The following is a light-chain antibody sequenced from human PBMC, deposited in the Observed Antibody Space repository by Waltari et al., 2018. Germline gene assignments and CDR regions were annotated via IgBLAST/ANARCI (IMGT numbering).Light chain of an antibody. CDR3: QQYHSFSVT. CDR1: QSVSPW. V-gene: IGKV1-5*03. J-gene: IGKJ4*01. CDR2: QAS. Sequence: DIQMTQSPSTLSASVGDTVTITCRASQSVSPWLAWYQQKPGKAPKLLIYQASNLENGATSRFSGRGSGTEFTLTISSLQPDDFATYYCQQYHSFSVTFGGGTKVEIK.